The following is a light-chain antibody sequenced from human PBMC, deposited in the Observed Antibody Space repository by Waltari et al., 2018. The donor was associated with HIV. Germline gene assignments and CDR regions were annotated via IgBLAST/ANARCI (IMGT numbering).Light chain of an antibody. V-gene: IGLV2-14*03. J-gene: IGLJ3*02. CDR3: ASFTGDNTVM. CDR2: DVG. CDR1: DSAFGLFNF. Sequence: AVTQPASVSGLPGQSTTISCPGGDSAFGLFNFVSWYQQHSGKPPKRLLYDVGSRASGVSDRFSGSMSGNTASLTISGLRAEDEAHYYCASFTGDNTVMFGGGTEVTVL.